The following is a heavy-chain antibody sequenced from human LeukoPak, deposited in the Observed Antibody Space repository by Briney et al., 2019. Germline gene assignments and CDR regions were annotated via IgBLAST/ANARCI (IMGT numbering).Heavy chain of an antibody. V-gene: IGHV3-66*01. CDR2: IYSGGST. CDR3: ARGALQLNFDY. J-gene: IGHJ4*02. D-gene: IGHD5-24*01. Sequence: PGGSLRLSCAASGFTVSSNYMSWVRQAPGKGLEWVSVIYSGGSTYNADSVKGRFTISRDNSKNTLYLQMNSLRGDDTAVYYCARGALQLNFDYWGQGTLVTVSS. CDR1: GFTVSSNY.